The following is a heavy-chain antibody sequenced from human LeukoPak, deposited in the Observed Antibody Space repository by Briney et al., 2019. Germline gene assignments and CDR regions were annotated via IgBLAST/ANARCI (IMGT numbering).Heavy chain of an antibody. CDR2: INSDGSST. Sequence: QPGGSLRLSCAASGFTFSSYWMHWVRQAPGKGLVWVSRINSDGSSTSYADSVKGRFTISRDNAKNSLYLRMNSLRAEDTAVYYCARVELAPYYYYMDVWGKGTTVTVSS. D-gene: IGHD1-7*01. CDR3: ARVELAPYYYYMDV. V-gene: IGHV3-74*01. J-gene: IGHJ6*03. CDR1: GFTFSSYW.